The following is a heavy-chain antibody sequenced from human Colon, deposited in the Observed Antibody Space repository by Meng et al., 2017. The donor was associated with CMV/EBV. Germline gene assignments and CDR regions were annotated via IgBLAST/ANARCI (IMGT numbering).Heavy chain of an antibody. D-gene: IGHD3-10*01. J-gene: IGHJ5*02. CDR3: AREGPSNYYFDP. Sequence: PCQTYGYNFTNYQINWVRQGPGRGLEWMEVMYGVGTTKNAQRLQGRVTMTRDTSTSTVYMELSSLRLDDTGVYYCAREGPSNYYFDPWGQGTLVTVSS. CDR2: MYGVGTT. V-gene: IGHV1-46*01. CDR1: GYNFTNYQ.